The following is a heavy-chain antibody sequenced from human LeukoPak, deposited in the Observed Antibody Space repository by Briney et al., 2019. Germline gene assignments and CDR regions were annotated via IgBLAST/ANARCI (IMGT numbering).Heavy chain of an antibody. J-gene: IGHJ6*03. D-gene: IGHD2-2*01. CDR2: IYSGGST. V-gene: IGHV3-53*01. CDR1: GFTVSSNY. CDR3: ARLPPAASGGYYYYYMDV. Sequence: SGGSLRLSCAASGFTVSSNYMSWVRQAPGKGLEWVSGIYSGGSTYYADSVKGRFTISRDNSKNKLYLQKNSLRAEDTAVYYCARLPPAASGGYYYYYMDVWGKGTTVTISS.